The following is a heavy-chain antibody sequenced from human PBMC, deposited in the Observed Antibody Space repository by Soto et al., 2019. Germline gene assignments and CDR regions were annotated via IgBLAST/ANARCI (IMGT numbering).Heavy chain of an antibody. V-gene: IGHV1-2*02. Sequence: ASVKVSCKASGYTFTGPYIYWVRQAPGQGLEWMGWINPNSGGTDFAQKFQGRITMTRDTSISTVYMELKSLRSDDTGVYYCARDFSTESHGVYVWGRGTAVTV. D-gene: IGHD6-13*01. CDR1: GYTFTGPY. J-gene: IGHJ6*02. CDR2: INPNSGGT. CDR3: ARDFSTESHGVYV.